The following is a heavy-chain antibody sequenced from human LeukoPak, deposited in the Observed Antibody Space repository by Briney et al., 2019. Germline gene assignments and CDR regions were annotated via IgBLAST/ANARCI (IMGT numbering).Heavy chain of an antibody. CDR3: ARDRRVDTAMVIYYGMDV. D-gene: IGHD5-18*01. CDR1: GGTFSSYA. CDR2: IIPIFGTA. J-gene: IGHJ6*02. V-gene: IGHV1-69*13. Sequence: SVKVSCKASGGTFSSYAISWVRQAPGQGLEWMGGIIPIFGTANYAQKFQGRVTITADESTSTAYMELSSLRSEDTAVYYCARDRRVDTAMVIYYGMDVWGQGTTVIVSS.